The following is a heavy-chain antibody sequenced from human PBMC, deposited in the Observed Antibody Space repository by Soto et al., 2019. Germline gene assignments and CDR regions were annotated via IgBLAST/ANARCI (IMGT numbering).Heavy chain of an antibody. CDR3: ATSTSPRIAAAGPSYYFDY. Sequence: GGSVKVSCKVSGYTLTELSMHWVRQAPGKGLEWMGGFDPEDGETIYAQKFQGRVTMTEDTSTDTAYMELSSLRSEDTAVYYCATSTSPRIAAAGPSYYFDYWGQGTLVTVPS. J-gene: IGHJ4*02. D-gene: IGHD6-13*01. CDR2: FDPEDGET. V-gene: IGHV1-24*01. CDR1: GYTLTELS.